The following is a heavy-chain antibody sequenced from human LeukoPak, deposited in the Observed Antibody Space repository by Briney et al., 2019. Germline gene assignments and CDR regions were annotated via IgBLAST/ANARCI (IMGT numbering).Heavy chain of an antibody. CDR2: INPNSGGT. Sequence: ASVKVSCKASGYTFIGYYMHWVRQAPGQGLEWMGRINPNSGGTNYAQKFQGRVTMTRDTSISTAYMELSRLRSEDTAVYYCARYSSDTGFDYWGQGTLVTVSS. D-gene: IGHD6-19*01. CDR1: GYTFIGYY. CDR3: ARYSSDTGFDY. V-gene: IGHV1-2*06. J-gene: IGHJ4*02.